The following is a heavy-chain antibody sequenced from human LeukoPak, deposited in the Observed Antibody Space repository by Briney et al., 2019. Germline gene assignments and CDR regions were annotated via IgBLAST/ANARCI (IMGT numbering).Heavy chain of an antibody. CDR1: GYIFTSCS. CDR2: IFPGDSDT. CDR3: ARDSYDSSGFYPGSRWFDP. J-gene: IGHJ5*02. Sequence: GESLKISCKGSGYIFTSCSIGWVRQMPGKGLEWMGIIFPGDSDTTYSPSFEGQVTISADKSVSTAYLQWRSLKASDTAMYYCARDSYDSSGFYPGSRWFDPWGQGTLVTVSS. D-gene: IGHD3-22*01. V-gene: IGHV5-51*01.